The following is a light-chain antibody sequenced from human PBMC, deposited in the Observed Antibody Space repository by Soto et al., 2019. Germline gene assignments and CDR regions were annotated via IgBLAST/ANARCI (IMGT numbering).Light chain of an antibody. Sequence: SVLTQPPSASGTPGQRVTISCSGSSSNIGSNYVYWYQQLPGTAPKLLIYRNNQRPSGVPDRFSGSKSGTSASLAISGLRSEDEADYYCAAWDDSLTHVVFGGGTKLTVL. CDR3: AAWDDSLTHVV. CDR1: SSNIGSNY. CDR2: RNN. V-gene: IGLV1-47*01. J-gene: IGLJ2*01.